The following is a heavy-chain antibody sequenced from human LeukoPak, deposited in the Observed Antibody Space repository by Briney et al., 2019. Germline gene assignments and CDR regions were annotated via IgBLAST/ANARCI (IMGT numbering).Heavy chain of an antibody. J-gene: IGHJ3*02. D-gene: IGHD6-19*01. CDR3: ANSGWSAHDAFDI. Sequence: GGSLRLSCAASGFTFSTYAMNWVRQAPGKGLEWVSTFSGAVDTTYYADSVKGRFTISRDNAKNSLYLQMNSLRAEDTAVYYCANSGWSAHDAFDIWGQGTMVTVSS. CDR1: GFTFSTYA. CDR2: FSGAVDTT. V-gene: IGHV3-23*01.